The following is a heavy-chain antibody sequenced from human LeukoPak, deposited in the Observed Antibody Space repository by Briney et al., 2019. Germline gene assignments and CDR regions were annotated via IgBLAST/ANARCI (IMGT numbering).Heavy chain of an antibody. CDR1: GASLKDHF. CDR2: ISYTGRT. V-gene: IGHV4-59*11. D-gene: IGHD2-8*01. J-gene: IGHJ4*02. CDR3: ARGSVSVFFDS. Sequence: SETLSLTCTVSGASLKDHFWTWIRQPPGKGLEWIGYISYTGRTNFNPSLKSRVTIPLDKSKNQFSLILTSVTAADTALYFCARGSVSVFFDSWGQGSLVTVSS.